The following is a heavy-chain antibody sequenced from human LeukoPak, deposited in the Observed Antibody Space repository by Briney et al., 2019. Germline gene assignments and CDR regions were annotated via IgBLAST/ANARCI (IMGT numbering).Heavy chain of an antibody. V-gene: IGHV3-74*01. Sequence: GGSLRLSCAASGFTFSSHWMHWVRLAPGKGLVWVSRLNIDGSNTVYADSVKGRFTISRDNAKNTLFLQMNSLTAEDTAVYYCVRDKTSSLDYWGQGTLVTVSS. CDR1: GFTFSSHW. D-gene: IGHD2-15*01. J-gene: IGHJ4*02. CDR3: VRDKTSSLDY. CDR2: LNIDGSNT.